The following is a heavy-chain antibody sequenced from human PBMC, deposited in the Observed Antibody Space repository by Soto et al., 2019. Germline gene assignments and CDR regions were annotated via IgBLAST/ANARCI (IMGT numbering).Heavy chain of an antibody. CDR1: GFTLSSYA. D-gene: IGHD2-15*01. J-gene: IGHJ6*02. V-gene: IGHV3-23*01. CDR2: ISGSGVST. Sequence: EVQLLESGGGLVQPGESLRLSCAASGFTLSSYAMSWVRQAPGKGLEWVSGISGSGVSTYYADSVKGRFTLSRDNSKATLYLQTNSLRAEVTAVYYCAKDSAEWRGAACYSYFSYSGRDFWGQGTTVTVSS. CDR3: AKDSAEWRGAACYSYFSYSGRDF.